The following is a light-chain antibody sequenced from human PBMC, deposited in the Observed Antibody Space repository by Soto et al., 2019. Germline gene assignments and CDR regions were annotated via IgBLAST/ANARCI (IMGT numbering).Light chain of an antibody. CDR3: QQYNSYSQGT. CDR2: DAS. V-gene: IGKV1-5*01. J-gene: IGKJ5*01. CDR1: QSISSW. Sequence: DIQMTQSPSTLSASVGDRVTITCRGSQSISSWLAWYQQKPGKAPKLLIYDASSLESGVPSRFSGSGSGTEFTLTISSLQPDDFATYYCQQYNSYSQGTFGQGTRLEIK.